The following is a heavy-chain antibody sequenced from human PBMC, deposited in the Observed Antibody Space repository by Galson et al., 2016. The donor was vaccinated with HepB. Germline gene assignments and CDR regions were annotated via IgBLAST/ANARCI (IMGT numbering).Heavy chain of an antibody. CDR1: GYTFTSYE. J-gene: IGHJ6*02. CDR3: ARGLYYYDSSGSGYGMDV. Sequence: SVKVSCKASGYTFTSYEINWVRQATGQGLEWMGWMNPNSGNTGYAQKFQGRVTMTRHTSISTAYMELSSLRSEDTAVYYCARGLYYYDSSGSGYGMDVWGQGTTVTVSS. D-gene: IGHD3-22*01. V-gene: IGHV1-8*01. CDR2: MNPNSGNT.